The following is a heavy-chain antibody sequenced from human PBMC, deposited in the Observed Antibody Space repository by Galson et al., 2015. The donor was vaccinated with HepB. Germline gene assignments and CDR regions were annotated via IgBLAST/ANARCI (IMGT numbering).Heavy chain of an antibody. Sequence: SLRLSCAASGFTFSSYAMSWDRQAPGKGLEWVSAISGSGGSTYYADSVKGRFTISRDNSKNTLYLQMNSLRAEDTAVYYCASTPFGDSSGYYYHWGQGTLVTVSS. J-gene: IGHJ5*02. CDR1: GFTFSSYA. V-gene: IGHV3-23*01. CDR3: ASTPFGDSSGYYYH. D-gene: IGHD3-22*01. CDR2: ISGSGGST.